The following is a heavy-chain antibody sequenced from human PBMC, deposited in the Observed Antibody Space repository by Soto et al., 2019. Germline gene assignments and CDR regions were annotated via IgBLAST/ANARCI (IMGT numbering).Heavy chain of an antibody. D-gene: IGHD4-17*01. CDR1: GYTFTRHY. J-gene: IGHJ3*01. CDR3: ARDHAMTTAVTPVPAFDV. V-gene: IGHV1-46*01. CDR2: INPDGGSA. Sequence: PPGKCSCKPSGYTFTRHYIHWGRQAPGQGAEWMGIINPDGGSASDAQKFQGRVTMTSDTSTSTVYMELSSLRSEDTAVYYCARDHAMTTAVTPVPAFDVWGQGTMVTXSS.